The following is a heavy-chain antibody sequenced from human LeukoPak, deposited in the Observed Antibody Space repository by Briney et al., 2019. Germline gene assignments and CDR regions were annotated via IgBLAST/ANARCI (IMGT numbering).Heavy chain of an antibody. J-gene: IGHJ5*02. CDR1: GGTFSSYA. CDR3: ARADDILTFGVDP. D-gene: IGHD3-9*01. Sequence: SVKVSCKASGGTFSSYAISWVRQAPGQGLEWMGGIIPIFGTANYAQKFQGRVTITADESTSTAYMELSSLRSEDAAVYYCARADDILTFGVDPWGQGTLVTVSS. CDR2: IIPIFGTA. V-gene: IGHV1-69*13.